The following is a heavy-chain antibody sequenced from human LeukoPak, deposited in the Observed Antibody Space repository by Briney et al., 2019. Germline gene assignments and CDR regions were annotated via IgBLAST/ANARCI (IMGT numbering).Heavy chain of an antibody. CDR1: GYTFTSYD. Sequence: ASVKVSCKASGYTFTSYDINWVRQATRQGLEWMGWMNPNSGNTRYAQKFQGRGTMTRNTSISTAYMELSSQRSEDTAVYYCARAGYYDSSGYPLDYYYYGMDVWGQGTTVTVSS. CDR2: MNPNSGNT. D-gene: IGHD3-22*01. V-gene: IGHV1-8*01. CDR3: ARAGYYDSSGYPLDYYYYGMDV. J-gene: IGHJ6*02.